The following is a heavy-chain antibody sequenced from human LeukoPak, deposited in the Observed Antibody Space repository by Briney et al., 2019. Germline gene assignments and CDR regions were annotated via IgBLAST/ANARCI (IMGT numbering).Heavy chain of an antibody. D-gene: IGHD3-22*01. V-gene: IGHV3-72*01. CDR1: GFTFSDHY. CDR2: TRNKANSYTT. Sequence: AGGSLRLSCAASGFTFSDHYMDWVRQAPGKGLEWVGRTRNKANSYTTEYAASVKGRFTISRDDSKNSLYLQMNSLKTEDTAVYYCARIRGSSGYYPYDYWGQGTLVTVSS. CDR3: ARIRGSSGYYPYDY. J-gene: IGHJ4*02.